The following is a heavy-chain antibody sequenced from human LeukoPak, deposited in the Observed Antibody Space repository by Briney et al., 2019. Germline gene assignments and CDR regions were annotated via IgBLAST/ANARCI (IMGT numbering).Heavy chain of an antibody. CDR3: AREKVRQSGMDV. D-gene: IGHD2-2*01. Sequence: ASVTLSCKASGYTFTGYYMHWVRQAPGQGLEWMGRINPNSGGTNYAHKFQGRVTMTRDTSISTAYMELSRLRSDDTAVYYCAREKVRQSGMDVWGQGTTVTVSS. J-gene: IGHJ6*02. V-gene: IGHV1-2*06. CDR2: INPNSGGT. CDR1: GYTFTGYY.